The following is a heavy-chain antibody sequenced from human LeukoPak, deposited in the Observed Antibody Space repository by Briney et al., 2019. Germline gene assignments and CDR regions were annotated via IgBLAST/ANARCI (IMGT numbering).Heavy chain of an antibody. CDR2: ISGSGGST. CDR3: AKDSGRGPPKRIAVADYYYYYGMDV. Sequence: TGGSLRLSCAASGFTFSSYAMSWVRQAPGKGLEWVSAISGSGGSTYYADSVKGRFTISRDNSKNSLYLQMNSLRAEDTALYYCAKDSGRGPPKRIAVADYYYYYGMDVWGQGTTVTVSS. D-gene: IGHD6-19*01. CDR1: GFTFSSYA. J-gene: IGHJ6*02. V-gene: IGHV3-23*01.